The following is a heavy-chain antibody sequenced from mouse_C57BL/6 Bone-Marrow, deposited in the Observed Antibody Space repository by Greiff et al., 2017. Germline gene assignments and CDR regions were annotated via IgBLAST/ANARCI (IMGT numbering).Heavy chain of an antibody. V-gene: IGHV1-69*01. CDR1: GYTFTSYW. D-gene: IGHD2-3*01. J-gene: IGHJ4*01. Sequence: QVQLQQPGAELVMPGASVKLSCKASGYTFTSYWMPWVKQRPGQGLEWIGEIDPSDSYTNYNQKFKGKSTLTVDKSSSTAYMHLSSLTSEDSAVYYCARSRDGYYYAMDYWGQGTSVTVSS. CDR3: ARSRDGYYYAMDY. CDR2: IDPSDSYT.